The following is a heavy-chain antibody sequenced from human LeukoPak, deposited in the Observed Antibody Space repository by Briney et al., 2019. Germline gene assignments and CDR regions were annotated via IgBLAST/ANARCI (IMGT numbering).Heavy chain of an antibody. Sequence: PGGSLRLSCAASGFTFSSYWLSWVRQAPGKGLEWVANIKQDGSEKYYVDSVKGQFTISRDNAKNSLYLQMNSLRAEDTAVYYCARGEPGYYDSSGYCDYWGQGTLVTVSS. CDR1: GFTFSSYW. J-gene: IGHJ4*02. CDR3: ARGEPGYYDSSGYCDY. V-gene: IGHV3-7*01. D-gene: IGHD3-22*01. CDR2: IKQDGSEK.